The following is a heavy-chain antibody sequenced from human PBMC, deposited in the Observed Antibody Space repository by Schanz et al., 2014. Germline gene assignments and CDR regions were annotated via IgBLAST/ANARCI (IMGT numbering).Heavy chain of an antibody. V-gene: IGHV3-23*01. D-gene: IGHD2-21*01. CDR3: AKSKSQLPLFDY. Sequence: EVQLLESGGGLAQPGGSLRLACAASGFNFNTYAMSWVRQAPGKGLEWVSGLTEGGGGTYYTDAVKGRFTISRDSSKNTLYLQMNSLRADDTAVYYCAKSKSQLPLFDYWGQGTRVAVSS. CDR1: GFNFNTYA. J-gene: IGHJ4*02. CDR2: LTEGGGGT.